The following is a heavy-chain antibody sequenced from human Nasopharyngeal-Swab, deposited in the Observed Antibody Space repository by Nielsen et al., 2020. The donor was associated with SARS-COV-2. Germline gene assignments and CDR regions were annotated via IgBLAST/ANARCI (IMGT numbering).Heavy chain of an antibody. V-gene: IGHV3-11*01. J-gene: IGHJ4*02. Sequence: GGSLRLSCAASGFTFSDYYMSWIRQAPGKGLEWVSYISSSGSTIYYADSVKGRFTISRDNAKNSLYLQMNSLRAEGTAVYYCAREDTDYYDSSGYFDYWGQGTLVTVSS. CDR1: GFTFSDYY. CDR3: AREDTDYYDSSGYFDY. CDR2: ISSSGSTI. D-gene: IGHD3-22*01.